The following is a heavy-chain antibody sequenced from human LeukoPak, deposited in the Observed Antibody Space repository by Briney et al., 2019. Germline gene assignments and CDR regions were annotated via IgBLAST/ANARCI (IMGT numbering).Heavy chain of an antibody. Sequence: PSETLSLTCTVSGDSINNYYWSWIRQPPGKGLEWIGYIYYSGSTTYNPSLKSRVTISVDTSKNQFSLKLSSVTAADTAAYYCARGEYYGWGIYFYGCFDPWGRGTLVTVSS. CDR3: ARGEYYGWGIYFYGCFDP. CDR2: IYYSGST. CDR1: GDSINNYY. J-gene: IGHJ5*02. V-gene: IGHV4-59*08. D-gene: IGHD3-10*01.